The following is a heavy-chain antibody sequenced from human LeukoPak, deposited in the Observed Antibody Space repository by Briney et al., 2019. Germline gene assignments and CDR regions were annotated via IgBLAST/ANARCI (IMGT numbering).Heavy chain of an antibody. CDR3: ARDREGGYSYGLYYYYYGMDV. Sequence: ASVTVSCKASGYTVTGYYMHWVRQAPGQGLEWMGRINPNSGGTNYAQKFQGRVTMTRDTSISTAYMELSRLRSDDTAVYYCARDREGGYSYGLYYYYYGMDVWGQGTTVTVSS. J-gene: IGHJ6*02. CDR1: GYTVTGYY. V-gene: IGHV1-2*06. D-gene: IGHD5-18*01. CDR2: INPNSGGT.